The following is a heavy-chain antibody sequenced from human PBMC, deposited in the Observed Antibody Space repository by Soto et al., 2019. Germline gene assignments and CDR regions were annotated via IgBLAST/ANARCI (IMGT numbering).Heavy chain of an antibody. V-gene: IGHV3-33*01. CDR1: GFTFSSYG. CDR2: IWYDGSNK. D-gene: IGHD5-12*01. J-gene: IGHJ4*02. Sequence: GGSLRLSSAASGFTFSSYGMHWVRQAPGKGLEWVAVIWYDGSNKYYADSVKGRFTISRDNSKNTLYLQMNSLRAEDTAVYYCARDGEWFQSGYDRFGVVDYWGQGTLVTVSS. CDR3: ARDGEWFQSGYDRFGVVDY.